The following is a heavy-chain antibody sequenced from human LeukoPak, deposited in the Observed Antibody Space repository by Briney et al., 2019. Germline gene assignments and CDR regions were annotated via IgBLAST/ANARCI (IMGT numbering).Heavy chain of an antibody. CDR1: GFTFSSCG. J-gene: IGHJ4*02. CDR3: AKERGTTTWLDY. V-gene: IGHV3-30*18. D-gene: IGHD2-2*01. Sequence: GGSLRLSCGASGFTFSSCGMHWVRQAPGKGLEWVAVISYDGSKKYYGDSVKGRFTISRDNSENRLYLQLNSLRPEDTAVYYCAKERGTTTWLDYWGQGILVTVSS. CDR2: ISYDGSKK.